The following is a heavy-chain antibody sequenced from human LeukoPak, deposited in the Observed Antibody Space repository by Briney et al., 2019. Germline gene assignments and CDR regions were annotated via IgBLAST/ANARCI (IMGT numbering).Heavy chain of an antibody. CDR1: GFTVSSNY. D-gene: IGHD1-7*01. V-gene: IGHV3-53*01. CDR3: ARWTNYHAFDI. J-gene: IGHJ3*02. CDR2: LYSHGAT. Sequence: GGSLRLSCAVSGFTVSSNYMSWVRQAPGKGLEWVSLLYSHGATNYADSVKGRFTISRDDSKNTVYLQMNSLRAEDTAVYYCARWTNYHAFDIWGQGTMVTVSS.